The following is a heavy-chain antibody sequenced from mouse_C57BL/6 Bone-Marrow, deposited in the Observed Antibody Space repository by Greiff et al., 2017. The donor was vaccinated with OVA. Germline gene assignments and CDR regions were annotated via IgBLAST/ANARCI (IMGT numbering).Heavy chain of an antibody. V-gene: IGHV1-55*01. CDR2: IYPGSGST. Sequence: VQLQQPGAELVKPGASVKMSCKASGYTFTSYWITWVKQRPGQGLEWIGDIYPGSGSTNYNEKFKSKATLTVDTSSSTAYMQLSSLTSEDSAVYYCARGYYYGSSQFAYWGQGTLVTVSA. D-gene: IGHD1-1*01. CDR1: GYTFTSYW. CDR3: ARGYYYGSSQFAY. J-gene: IGHJ3*01.